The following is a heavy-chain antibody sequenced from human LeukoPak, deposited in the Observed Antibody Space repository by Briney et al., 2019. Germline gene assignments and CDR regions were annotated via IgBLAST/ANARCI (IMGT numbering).Heavy chain of an antibody. D-gene: IGHD4/OR15-4a*01. CDR2: IKQDGSEK. CDR3: ARDSDYGAIQH. J-gene: IGHJ1*01. CDR1: GFTFSSYW. V-gene: IGHV3-7*01. Sequence: GGSLRLSCAASGFTFSSYWMSWVRQAPGKGLEWVANIKQDGSEKYYVDSVKGRFTISRDNAKDSLYLQMNSLRAEDTAVYYCARDSDYGAIQHWGQGTLVTVSS.